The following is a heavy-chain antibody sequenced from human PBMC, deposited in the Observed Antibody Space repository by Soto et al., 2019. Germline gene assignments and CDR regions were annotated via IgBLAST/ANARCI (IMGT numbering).Heavy chain of an antibody. CDR1: GYTFTSYY. Sequence: QVQLVQSGAEVKKPGASVKVSCKASGYTFTSYYMHWVRQAPGQGLEWMGIINPSGGSTSYAQKCPGRATVTRDTSTSTVYMELSSLRSEDTAVYYCARAYCGGDCFDYWVQGTLVTVSS. CDR2: INPSGGST. CDR3: ARAYCGGDCFDY. J-gene: IGHJ4*02. D-gene: IGHD2-21*01. V-gene: IGHV1-46*01.